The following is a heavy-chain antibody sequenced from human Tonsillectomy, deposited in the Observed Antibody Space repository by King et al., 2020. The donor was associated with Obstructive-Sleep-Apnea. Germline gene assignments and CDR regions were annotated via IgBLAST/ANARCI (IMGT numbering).Heavy chain of an antibody. D-gene: IGHD5-24*01. CDR3: AKDGGMGTICFDY. CDR2: IWYDGSDK. Sequence: QLVQSGGGVVQPGRSLRLSCAASGFTFNNYVIHWVRQAPGKGLEWVAAIWYDGSDKYYADSVKGRFTISRDNSKNMLYLQMNSLRAEDTAVYYCAKDGGMGTICFDYWGPGTLVTVSS. V-gene: IGHV3-33*06. J-gene: IGHJ4*02. CDR1: GFTFNNYV.